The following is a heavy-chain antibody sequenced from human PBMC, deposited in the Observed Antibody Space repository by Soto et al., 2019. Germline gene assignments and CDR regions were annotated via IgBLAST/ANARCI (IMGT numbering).Heavy chain of an antibody. J-gene: IGHJ5*02. Sequence: QVQLVESGGGVVQPGRSLRLSCEASGFSFGGYALHWVRQPPGKGLEWVAAISSDANHISYADSVGGRFTLSRDNSMNTLYLQMNSLRPEDTATYFCARDRRREDPGGWFDPWGQGTLVAVSS. CDR1: GFSFGGYA. CDR2: ISSDANHI. V-gene: IGHV3-30-3*01. CDR3: ARDRRREDPGGWFDP. D-gene: IGHD1-26*01.